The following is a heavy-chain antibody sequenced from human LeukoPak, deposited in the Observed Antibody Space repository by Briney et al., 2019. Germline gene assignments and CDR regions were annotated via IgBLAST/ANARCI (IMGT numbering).Heavy chain of an antibody. CDR2: IKQDGSEK. J-gene: IGHJ4*02. CDR1: GFTFSSYW. D-gene: IGHD3-22*01. Sequence: GGSLRLSCAAPGFTFSSYWMSWVRQAPGKGLEWVANIKQDGSEKYYVDSVKGRFTISRDNAKNSLYLQMNSLRAEDTAVYYCARDGARLNYYDSSGYYYWWGQGTLVTVSS. CDR3: ARDGARLNYYDSSGYYYW. V-gene: IGHV3-7*01.